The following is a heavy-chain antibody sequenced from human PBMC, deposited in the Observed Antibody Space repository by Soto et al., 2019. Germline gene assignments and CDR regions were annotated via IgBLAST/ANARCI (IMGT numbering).Heavy chain of an antibody. D-gene: IGHD4-4*01. CDR3: ARQHGDSSNFPVSYYYGMDV. CDR2: IYPGDSDT. Sequence: PGKPLKISCKVSGYSFTSYWIGWMSQMPGKCLEWMGIIYPGDSDTRYSPSFQGQVTISADKSISTAYLQWSSLKASDTAMYYCARQHGDSSNFPVSYYYGMDVWGQG. J-gene: IGHJ6*02. CDR1: GYSFTSYW. V-gene: IGHV5-51*01.